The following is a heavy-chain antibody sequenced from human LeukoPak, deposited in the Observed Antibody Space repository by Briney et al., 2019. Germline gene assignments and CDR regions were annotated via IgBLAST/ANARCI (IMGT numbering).Heavy chain of an antibody. CDR1: GGSFSGYY. Sequence: SETLSLTCAVYGGSFSGYYWSWIRQPPGKGLEWIGEINHSGSTNYNPSLKSRVTISVDTSKNQFSLKLSSVTAADTAVYYCARGSVRYCSSTSCRNWFDPRGQGTLVTVSS. V-gene: IGHV4-34*01. CDR3: ARGSVRYCSSTSCRNWFDP. CDR2: INHSGST. D-gene: IGHD2-2*01. J-gene: IGHJ5*02.